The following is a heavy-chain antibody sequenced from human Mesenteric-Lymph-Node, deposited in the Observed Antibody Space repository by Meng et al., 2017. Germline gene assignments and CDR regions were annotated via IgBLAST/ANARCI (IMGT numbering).Heavy chain of an antibody. V-gene: IGHV3-74*01. Sequence: GESLKISCAASGFTFSSYWMHWIRQAPGKGLVWVSRINSDGSSTSYADSVKGRFTISRDNAKNTLYLQMNSLRAEDTSVYFCARGRSYGHGSLDSWGQGTLVTVSS. CDR2: INSDGSST. D-gene: IGHD5-18*01. CDR3: ARGRSYGHGSLDS. CDR1: GFTFSSYW. J-gene: IGHJ4*02.